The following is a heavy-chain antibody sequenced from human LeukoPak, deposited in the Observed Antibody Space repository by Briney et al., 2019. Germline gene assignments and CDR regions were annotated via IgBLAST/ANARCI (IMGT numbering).Heavy chain of an antibody. CDR2: IYYSGST. V-gene: IGHV4-59*01. Sequence: PSETLSLTCTVSGGPISSYYWSWIRQPPGKGLEWIGYIYYSGSTNYNPSLKSRVTISVDTSKNQFSLKLSSVTAADTAVYYCARTGGNSQVDYWGQGTLVTVSS. D-gene: IGHD4-23*01. CDR1: GGPISSYY. CDR3: ARTGGNSQVDY. J-gene: IGHJ4*02.